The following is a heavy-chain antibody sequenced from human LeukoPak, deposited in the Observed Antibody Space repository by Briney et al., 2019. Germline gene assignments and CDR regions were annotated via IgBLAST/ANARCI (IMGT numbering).Heavy chain of an antibody. CDR2: TYYRSKWYN. V-gene: IGHV6-1*01. CDR1: GDSVSSNSAA. D-gene: IGHD2-2*01. Sequence: SQTLSLTCAISGDSVSSNSAAWNWIRQSPSRGLEWLGRTYYRSKWYNDYAVSVKSRITINPDTSKNQFSLQLSSVTAADTAVYYCARSCSSTSCSMDYYYGMDVWGQGTTVTVSS. J-gene: IGHJ6*02. CDR3: ARSCSSTSCSMDYYYGMDV.